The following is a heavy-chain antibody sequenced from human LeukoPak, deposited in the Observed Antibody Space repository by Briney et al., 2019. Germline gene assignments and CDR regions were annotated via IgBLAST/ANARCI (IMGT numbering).Heavy chain of an antibody. CDR3: ARGRGSSDWYYCDN. CDR1: GYTFTNYG. Sequence: ASVKVSCKASGYTFTNYGITWVRQAPGQGLEWMGWINAYNGYTNYAQKMQDRVTVTTDTSTSTAYMELRSLRSDDTAVYYCARGRGSSDWYYCDNWDQGTLVTVSS. V-gene: IGHV1-18*01. CDR2: INAYNGYT. J-gene: IGHJ4*02. D-gene: IGHD6-19*01.